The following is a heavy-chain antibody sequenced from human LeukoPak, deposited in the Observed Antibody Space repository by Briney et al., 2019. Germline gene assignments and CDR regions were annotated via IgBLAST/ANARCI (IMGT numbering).Heavy chain of an antibody. V-gene: IGHV3-30*04. D-gene: IGHD6-19*01. CDR2: ISFDGGNI. CDR3: ARDPPFRTGWSQNFFDF. CDR1: GFTFEDYA. Sequence: PGGSLRLSCTPSGFTFEDYAMHWVRQAPGKGLEWVALISFDGGNIYYADSVKGRFTISRDNSNNMLYLQMDSLRGDDTAVYYCARDPPFRTGWSQNFFDFWGQGTLVTLSS. J-gene: IGHJ4*02.